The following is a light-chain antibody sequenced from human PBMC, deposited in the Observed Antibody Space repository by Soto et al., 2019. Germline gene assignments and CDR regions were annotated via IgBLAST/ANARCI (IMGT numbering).Light chain of an antibody. CDR3: QQRSTPIT. CDR2: DTS. CDR1: QSVSSS. J-gene: IGKJ5*01. Sequence: EIVLTQSPATLPLSPGERATLSCRASQSVSSSLAWYQQKPGQAPRLLIYDTSNRATGIPARFSGSGSETDFTLTISSLEPEDFAVYYCQQRSTPITFGQGTRLEIK. V-gene: IGKV3-11*01.